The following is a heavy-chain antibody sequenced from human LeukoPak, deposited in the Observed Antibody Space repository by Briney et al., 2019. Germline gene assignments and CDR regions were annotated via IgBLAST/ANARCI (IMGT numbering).Heavy chain of an antibody. CDR2: IHRSGST. CDR1: GDSISSNNW. Sequence: SETLSLTCVVSGDSISSNNWWNWVRQPPGKGLEWIGEIHRSGSTNYNPSLKSRVTISVDKSNNQFSLKLSSVTAADTAVYYCARSRVDIVATILAFDYWGKGTLVTVSS. V-gene: IGHV4-4*02. CDR3: ARSRVDIVATILAFDY. D-gene: IGHD5-12*01. J-gene: IGHJ4*02.